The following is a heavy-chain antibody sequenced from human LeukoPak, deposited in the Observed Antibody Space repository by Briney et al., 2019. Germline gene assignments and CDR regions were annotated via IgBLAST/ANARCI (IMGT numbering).Heavy chain of an antibody. CDR2: ISGIGVRT. J-gene: IGHJ4*02. CDR1: GFTFSSFG. D-gene: IGHD3-3*01. Sequence: GGSLRLSCAASGFTFSSFGMSWVRQAPGKGLEWVSAISGIGVRTYYADSVKGRFTISRDNSKNTLFLQMNSLRAEDTAVYYCARVREWPPPQYYFDYWGQGTLVTVSS. CDR3: ARVREWPPPQYYFDY. V-gene: IGHV3-23*01.